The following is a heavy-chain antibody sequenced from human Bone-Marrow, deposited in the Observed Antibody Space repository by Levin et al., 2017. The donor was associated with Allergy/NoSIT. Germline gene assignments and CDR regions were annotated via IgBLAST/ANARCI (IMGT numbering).Heavy chain of an antibody. Sequence: EASVKVSCKTSGHTFIGYYMHWVRQAPRQGLEWMGWVNPNTGGTNYAQNFQDRVTMNWDTSIRTAYMELTSLRSDDTAVYYCAYTFSDINCYYLDYWGQGTLVTVSS. CDR3: AYTFSDINCYYLDY. J-gene: IGHJ4*02. CDR2: VNPNTGGT. CDR1: GHTFIGYY. D-gene: IGHD1-1*01. V-gene: IGHV1-2*02.